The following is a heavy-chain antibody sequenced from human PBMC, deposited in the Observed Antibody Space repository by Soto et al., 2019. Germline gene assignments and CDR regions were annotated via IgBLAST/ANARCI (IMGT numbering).Heavy chain of an antibody. CDR1: GFTFSVSL. Sequence: GGSLRLSCAASGFTFSVSLVAWFRQAQGKGLEWVASINDNGRDKYYVDSVRGRFTVSRDNAKNSLYLQMNSLRAEDTAVYYCARSQYSSSSGRWGLGTLVTVSS. J-gene: IGHJ4*02. D-gene: IGHD6-6*01. CDR2: INDNGRDK. CDR3: ARSQYSSSSGR. V-gene: IGHV3-7*01.